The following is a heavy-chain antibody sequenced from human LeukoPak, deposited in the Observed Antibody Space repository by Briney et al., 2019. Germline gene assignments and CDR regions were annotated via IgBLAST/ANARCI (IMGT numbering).Heavy chain of an antibody. CDR2: IYYSGST. J-gene: IGHJ3*02. Sequence: SQTLSLTCTVSGGSISSGDYYWSWIHQPPGKGLEWIGDIYYSGSTYYNPSLKSRVTISVDTSKNQFSLKLSSVTAADTAVYYCARERTAVAGTQHAFDIWGQGTMVTVSS. CDR3: ARERTAVAGTQHAFDI. D-gene: IGHD6-19*01. V-gene: IGHV4-30-4*08. CDR1: GGSISSGDYY.